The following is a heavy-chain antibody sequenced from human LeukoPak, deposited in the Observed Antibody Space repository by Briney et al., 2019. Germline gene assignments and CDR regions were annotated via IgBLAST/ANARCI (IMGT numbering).Heavy chain of an antibody. D-gene: IGHD5-18*01. Sequence: GGSLRLSCAASGFTFSSYEMNWVRQAPGKGLEWVSYISSSGSAIYYADSVKGRFTISRDNAKNSLYLQMNSLRAEDTAIYYCARDPGNTAIDYWGQGTLVTASS. CDR3: ARDPGNTAIDY. V-gene: IGHV3-48*03. J-gene: IGHJ4*02. CDR2: ISSSGSAI. CDR1: GFTFSSYE.